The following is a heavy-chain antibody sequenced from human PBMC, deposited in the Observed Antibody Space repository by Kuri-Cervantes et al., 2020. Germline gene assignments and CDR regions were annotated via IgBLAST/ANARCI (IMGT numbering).Heavy chain of an antibody. J-gene: IGHJ4*02. CDR3: ARVIGVTPYPDY. D-gene: IGHD2-8*01. V-gene: IGHV3-66*01. Sequence: GESLKISCAASGFTVSSNYMSWVRQAPGKGLEWVSVIYSGGSTYYADSVKGRFTISRDNSKNTLYLQMNNLRAEDTAVYYCARVIGVTPYPDYWGQGTLVTVSS. CDR1: GFTVSSNY. CDR2: IYSGGST.